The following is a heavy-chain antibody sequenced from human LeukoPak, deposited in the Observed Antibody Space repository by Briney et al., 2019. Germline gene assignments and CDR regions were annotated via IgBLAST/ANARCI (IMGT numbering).Heavy chain of an antibody. V-gene: IGHV4-4*02. D-gene: IGHD1-26*01. CDR3: ARDALYSGSYFRYYYYYYMDV. Sequence: PSETLSLTCAVSGGSISSSNWWGWVRQPPGKGLEWIGEIYHSGSTNYNPSLKSRVTISVDKSKNQFSLKLSSVTAADTAVYYCARDALYSGSYFRYYYYYYMDVWGKGTTVTVSS. CDR1: GGSISSSNW. J-gene: IGHJ6*03. CDR2: IYHSGST.